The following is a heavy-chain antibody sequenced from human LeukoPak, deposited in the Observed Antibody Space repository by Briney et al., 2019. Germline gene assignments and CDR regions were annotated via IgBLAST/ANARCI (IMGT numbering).Heavy chain of an antibody. CDR3: ARHSPYSSSWYRGYFDY. D-gene: IGHD6-13*01. Sequence: SETLSLTCDVYGGSFSGYYWSWIRQPPGKGLEWIGEINHSGSTNYNPSLKSRVTISVDTSKNQFSLKLSSVTAADTAVYYCARHSPYSSSWYRGYFDYWGQGTLVTVSS. V-gene: IGHV4-34*01. J-gene: IGHJ4*02. CDR2: INHSGST. CDR1: GGSFSGYY.